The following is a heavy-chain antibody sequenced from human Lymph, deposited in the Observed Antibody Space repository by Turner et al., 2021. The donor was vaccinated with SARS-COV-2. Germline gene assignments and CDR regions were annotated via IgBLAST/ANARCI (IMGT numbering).Heavy chain of an antibody. CDR3: ARALAAAGTDGVDV. CDR1: GFTFSSYG. D-gene: IGHD6-13*01. Sequence: QVQLVESGGGVVQPGMSLRPSCAASGFTFSSYGMHWVRQAPGKGLEWVAVIWYDGSNKFYADSVKGRFTISRDNSKNTLYLQMNSLRAEDTAVYYCARALAAAGTDGVDVWGQGTTVTVSS. J-gene: IGHJ6*02. V-gene: IGHV3-33*01. CDR2: IWYDGSNK.